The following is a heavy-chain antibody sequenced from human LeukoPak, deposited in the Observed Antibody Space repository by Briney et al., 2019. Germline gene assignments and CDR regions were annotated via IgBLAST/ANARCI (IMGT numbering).Heavy chain of an antibody. CDR1: GFTFSSYA. CDR2: ISGSGGST. Sequence: GGSLRLSCAASGFTFSSYAMSWVRQAPGKGLEWVSAISGSGGSTYYADSVKGRFTISGDNSKNTLYLQMNSLRAEDTAVYYCAKVGYSDSTRYFDLWGRGTLVTVSS. CDR3: AKVGYSDSTRYFDL. J-gene: IGHJ2*01. V-gene: IGHV3-23*01. D-gene: IGHD2-15*01.